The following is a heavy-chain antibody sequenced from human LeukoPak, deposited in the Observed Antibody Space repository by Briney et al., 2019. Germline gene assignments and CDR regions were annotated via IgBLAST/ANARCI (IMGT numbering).Heavy chain of an antibody. CDR2: IYYSGST. Sequence: PSETLSLTCTVSGGSISSGDYYWSWIRQPPGKGLEWIGSIYYSGSTYYSPSLKSRVTISVDTSKNQFSLKLSSVTAADTAVYYCASPPYSSSSRGDYWGQGTLVTVSS. CDR3: ASPPYSSSSRGDY. D-gene: IGHD6-6*01. J-gene: IGHJ4*02. CDR1: GGSISSGDYY. V-gene: IGHV4-39*01.